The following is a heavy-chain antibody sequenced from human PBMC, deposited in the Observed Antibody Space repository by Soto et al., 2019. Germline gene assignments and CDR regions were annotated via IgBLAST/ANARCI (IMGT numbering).Heavy chain of an antibody. CDR3: ASGTNGAFFVY. J-gene: IGHJ4*02. Sequence: GGSLRLSCAASGFTFSDYYMSWIRQAPGKGLEWVSYISSRSSTIFYAESVKGRFTISRDNVKNSLYLQMNSLRAEDTAVYYCASGTNGAFFVYWGQGILVTVS. D-gene: IGHD2-8*01. V-gene: IGHV3-11*01. CDR1: GFTFSDYY. CDR2: ISSRSSTI.